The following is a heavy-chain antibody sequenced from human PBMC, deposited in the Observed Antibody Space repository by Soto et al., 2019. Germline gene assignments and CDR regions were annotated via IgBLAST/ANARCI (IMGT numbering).Heavy chain of an antibody. J-gene: IGHJ5*02. D-gene: IGHD5-12*01. CDR2: ISTYSRDT. V-gene: IGHV1-18*01. CDR3: ARHHGPTTSENWFAP. Sequence: QVHLVQSGVEVKTPGASVKVSCQASGYTFFTYDISWVRQAPGQGREWMGWISTYSRDTKDAQKSPGSPTMTTETSTTTASLELRRLRADDTAVYYCARHHGPTTSENWFAPWGQGTLVTVSS. CDR1: GYTFFTYD.